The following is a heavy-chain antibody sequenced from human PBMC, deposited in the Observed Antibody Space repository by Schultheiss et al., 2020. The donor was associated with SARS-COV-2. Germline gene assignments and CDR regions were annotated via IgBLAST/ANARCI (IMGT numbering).Heavy chain of an antibody. J-gene: IGHJ3*02. CDR2: ISGSGGST. Sequence: GGSLRLSCAASGFTVSSNYMSWVRQAPGKGLEWVSAISGSGGSTYYADSVKGRFTISRDNSKNTLYLQMNSLRAEDTAVYYCAKAKVVNDAFDIWGQGTTVTVSS. D-gene: IGHD2-15*01. V-gene: IGHV3-23*01. CDR1: GFTVSSNY. CDR3: AKAKVVNDAFDI.